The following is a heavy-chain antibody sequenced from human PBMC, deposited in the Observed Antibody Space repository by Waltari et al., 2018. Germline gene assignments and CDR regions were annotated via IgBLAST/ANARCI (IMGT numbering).Heavy chain of an antibody. Sequence: QVQLVQSGAEVKKPGASVKVSCKASGYTFTSYAMHWWRQAPGQRLEWMGWINAGNGNTKYSQKFQGRVTITRDTSASTAYMELSSLRSEDTAVYYCARDERGGGMDVWGQGTTVTVSS. CDR3: ARDERGGGMDV. CDR1: GYTFTSYA. CDR2: INAGNGNT. J-gene: IGHJ6*02. V-gene: IGHV1-3*01. D-gene: IGHD3-16*01.